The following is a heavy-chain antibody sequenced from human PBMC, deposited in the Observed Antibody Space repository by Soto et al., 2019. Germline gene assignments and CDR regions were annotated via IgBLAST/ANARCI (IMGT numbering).Heavy chain of an antibody. CDR1: GFTFSNYA. Sequence: GSLRLSCAASGFTFSNYAMTWVRQAPGKGLEWVSVISAGAGGTYYADSLRGRFTISRDNSESTLYLQMNNLRAEDTAVYYCARRSGYRIYDAFDVWGQGTLVTVSS. J-gene: IGHJ3*01. CDR3: ARRSGYRIYDAFDV. CDR2: ISAGAGGT. V-gene: IGHV3-23*01. D-gene: IGHD5-12*01.